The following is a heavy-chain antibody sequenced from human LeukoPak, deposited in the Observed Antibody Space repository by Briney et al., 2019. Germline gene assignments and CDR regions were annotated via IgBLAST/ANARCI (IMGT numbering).Heavy chain of an antibody. CDR1: GYTFTSYD. V-gene: IGHV1-8*03. Sequence: ASVKVSCKASGYTFTSYDINWVRQATGQGLEWMGWVNPNSGNTGYAQKFQGRVTITRNTSISTAYMELSSLRSEDTAVYYCAGGKSGSYYQNGFDYWGQGTLVTVSS. CDR2: VNPNSGNT. CDR3: AGGKSGSYYQNGFDY. D-gene: IGHD1-26*01. J-gene: IGHJ4*02.